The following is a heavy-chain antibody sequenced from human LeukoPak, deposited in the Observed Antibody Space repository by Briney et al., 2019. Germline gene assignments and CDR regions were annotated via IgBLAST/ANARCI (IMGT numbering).Heavy chain of an antibody. D-gene: IGHD3-22*01. V-gene: IGHV4-59*01. J-gene: IGHJ4*02. CDR3: ARGPYYYDSSGYYYYFDC. CDR1: GDSISSYY. CDR2: VYYSGST. Sequence: KPPETLSLICTVSGDSISSYYWSWIRQPPGKGLEWIGYVYYSGSTNYNPSFKSRVTISADAPKNQFSLKMTSVTAADTAVYYCARGPYYYDSSGYYYYFDCWGQGTLVTVSS.